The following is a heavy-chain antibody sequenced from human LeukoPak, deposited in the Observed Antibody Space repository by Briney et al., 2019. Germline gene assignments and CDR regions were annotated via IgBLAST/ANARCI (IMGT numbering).Heavy chain of an antibody. J-gene: IGHJ4*02. V-gene: IGHV4-34*01. CDR1: GGSFSGYY. Sequence: SETLSLTCAAYGGSFSGYYWSWIRQPPGKGLEWIGEINRSGSTNYNPSLKSRVTISVDTSKNQFSLKLSSVTAADTAVYYCARGPTVVTPSHFDYWGQGTLVTVSS. D-gene: IGHD4-23*01. CDR3: ARGPTVVTPSHFDY. CDR2: INRSGST.